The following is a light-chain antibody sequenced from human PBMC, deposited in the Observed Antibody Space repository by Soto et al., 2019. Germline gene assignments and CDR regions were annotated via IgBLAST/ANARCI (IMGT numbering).Light chain of an antibody. CDR2: SNN. Sequence: QSVLTQPPSASGTPGQRVTISCSGSSSNIGSNTVNWYQQLPGTAPKLLIYSNNQRPSGVPDRFSGSKSGTSASLAISGLQSEEEADYYCAAWDDSLNGRYVFGTGTKLTVL. J-gene: IGLJ1*01. V-gene: IGLV1-44*01. CDR3: AAWDDSLNGRYV. CDR1: SSNIGSNT.